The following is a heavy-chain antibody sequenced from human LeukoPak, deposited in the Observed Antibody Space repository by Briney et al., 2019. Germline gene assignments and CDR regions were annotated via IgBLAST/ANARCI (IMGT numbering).Heavy chain of an antibody. D-gene: IGHD2-21*02. V-gene: IGHV1-46*01. CDR3: ARELYCGGDCYSNYFDY. J-gene: IGHJ4*02. CDR2: INPSGGST. Sequence: ASVKVSCKASGYTFTSYYMHWVRQAPGQGLEWMGIINPSGGSTSYAQKFQGRVTMTRDTSTSTAYMELSSLRSEDTAVYYCARELYCGGDCYSNYFDYWGQGTLVTVSS. CDR1: GYTFTSYY.